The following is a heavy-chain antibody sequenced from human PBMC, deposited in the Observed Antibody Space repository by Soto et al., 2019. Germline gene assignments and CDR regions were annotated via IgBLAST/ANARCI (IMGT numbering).Heavy chain of an antibody. CDR3: AKDAPGSGWLSDY. D-gene: IGHD3-22*01. CDR1: GFTFSIYA. CDR2: IGGSGGGT. J-gene: IGHJ4*02. V-gene: IGHV3-23*01. Sequence: EVQLLESGGGLVRPGGSLRLSCAASGFTFSIYAMSWVRQAPGKGLEWVSTIGGSGGGTSYADIVRGRFTISRDNSQNTLYLQMNSLRAEDTAVYYCAKDAPGSGWLSDYWGQGTLVTVSS.